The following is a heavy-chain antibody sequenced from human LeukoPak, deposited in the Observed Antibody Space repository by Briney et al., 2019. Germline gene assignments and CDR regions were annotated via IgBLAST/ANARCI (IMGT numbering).Heavy chain of an antibody. CDR2: IRKDGGDI. D-gene: IGHD3-10*01. V-gene: IGHV3-7*01. J-gene: IGHJ4*02. Sequence: GGALRLSRVASRLSFGSYLMDWVRQARGKGLEWVANIRKDGGDIHYVDSVKGRFTISRDNAKNSVYLQMHSLRAEDTAMYYCARDAFGDFSYWGQGILVTVSS. CDR1: RLSFGSYL. CDR3: ARDAFGDFSY.